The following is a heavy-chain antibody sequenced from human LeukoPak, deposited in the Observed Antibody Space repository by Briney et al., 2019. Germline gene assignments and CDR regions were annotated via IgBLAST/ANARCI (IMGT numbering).Heavy chain of an antibody. D-gene: IGHD4-17*01. Sequence: GGSLRLSCAASGFTVSSNYMSWVRQAPGKGLEWVSVIYSGGSTYYADSVKGRFTISRDNSKNTLYLQMNSLRAEDTAVYYCARDPAPDYGVHFQHWGQGTLVTVSS. CDR2: IYSGGST. J-gene: IGHJ1*01. V-gene: IGHV3-66*01. CDR1: GFTVSSNY. CDR3: ARDPAPDYGVHFQH.